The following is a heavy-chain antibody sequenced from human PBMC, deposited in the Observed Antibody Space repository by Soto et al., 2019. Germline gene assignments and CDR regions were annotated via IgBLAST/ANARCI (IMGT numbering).Heavy chain of an antibody. CDR3: ARRALDPSGHCYPYNWCEC. J-gene: IGHJ1*01. V-gene: IGHV5-51*01. D-gene: IGHD1-20*01. CDR2: IDPVDSDD. Sequence: VESLKISCQGSGYIFTKHWIAWVRQKPWKGLEWIGIIDPVDSDDRYSPSFEGQVTISVDKSNNTAFLRWDKLKTSDTATYFCARRALDPSGHCYPYNWCECWGEGNKVTVSA. CDR1: GYIFTKHW.